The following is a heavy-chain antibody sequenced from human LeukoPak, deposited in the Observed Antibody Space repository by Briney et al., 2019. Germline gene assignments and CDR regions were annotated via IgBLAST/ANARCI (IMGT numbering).Heavy chain of an antibody. Sequence: ASVKVSCKAPGYTFTSYYMHWVRQAPGQGLEWMGWINPNSGGTNYAQKFQGRVTMTRDTSISTAYMELSRLRSDDTAVYYCARFEYSSSSFDYWGQGTLVTVSS. V-gene: IGHV1-2*02. CDR2: INPNSGGT. J-gene: IGHJ4*02. CDR1: GYTFTSYY. CDR3: ARFEYSSSSFDY. D-gene: IGHD6-6*01.